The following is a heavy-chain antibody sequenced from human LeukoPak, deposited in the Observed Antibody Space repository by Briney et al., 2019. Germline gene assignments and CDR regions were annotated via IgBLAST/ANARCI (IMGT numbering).Heavy chain of an antibody. V-gene: IGHV5-10-1*01. CDR2: IDPSDSYT. CDR3: ARGRIAAAGIHY. D-gene: IGHD6-13*01. CDR1: GYSFTSYW. Sequence: GESLRISCKGSGYSFTSYWISWVRQMPGKGLEWMGRIDPSDSYTKYSPSFQGHVTISADKSISTAYLQWSCLKASDTAMYYCARGRIAAAGIHYWGQGTLVTVSS. J-gene: IGHJ4*02.